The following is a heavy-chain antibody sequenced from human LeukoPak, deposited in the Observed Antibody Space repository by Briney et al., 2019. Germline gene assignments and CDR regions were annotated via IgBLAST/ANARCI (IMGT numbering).Heavy chain of an antibody. V-gene: IGHV4-4*07. D-gene: IGHD1-26*01. CDR1: GGSISSYY. CDR2: IYTSGST. J-gene: IGHJ2*01. CDR3: ARAGGSGSYYFRYFDL. Sequence: SETLSLTCTVSGGSISSYYWSWIRQPAGKGLEWIGRIYTSGSTNYNPSLKSRVTMSVDTSKNQFSLKLSSVTAADTAVYYCARAGGSGSYYFRYFDLWGRGTLVTVSS.